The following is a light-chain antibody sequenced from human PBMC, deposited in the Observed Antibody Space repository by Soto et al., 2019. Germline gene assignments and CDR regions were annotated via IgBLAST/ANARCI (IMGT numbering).Light chain of an antibody. V-gene: IGKV1-27*01. CDR1: QGISNY. CDR3: QKYNSAPQWT. Sequence: DIQMTQSPSSLSASVGDRVTITCRASQGISNYLAWYQQTPGKVPKLLVYAASTLQSGVPSRFSGRGSGTDFTLTINSLQPEDVATYYCQKYNSAPQWTFGQGTKV. CDR2: AAS. J-gene: IGKJ1*01.